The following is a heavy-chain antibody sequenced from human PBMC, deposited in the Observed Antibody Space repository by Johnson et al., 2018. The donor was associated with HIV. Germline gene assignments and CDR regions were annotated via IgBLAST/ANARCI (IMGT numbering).Heavy chain of an antibody. CDR3: ARGGHCGGGCAGAKQAFDI. CDR1: GFTVSSNY. J-gene: IGHJ3*02. CDR2: IYRGGST. Sequence: QLVESGGGLIQPGGSLRLSCAASGFTVSSNYMSWVRQAPGKGLERVSIIYRGGSTYYADSVEGRFTISRDNSKNTVLLQMNSLRVEDTAVYYCARGGHCGGGCAGAKQAFDIWGQGTMVTVSS. D-gene: IGHD2-21*01. V-gene: IGHV3-53*01.